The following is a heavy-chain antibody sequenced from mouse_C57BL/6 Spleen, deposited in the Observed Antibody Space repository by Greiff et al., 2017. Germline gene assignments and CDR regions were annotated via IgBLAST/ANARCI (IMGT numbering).Heavy chain of an antibody. CDR2: IYPGGGDT. CDR3: ARATDPWYFDV. Sequence: QVQLQQSGPELVKPGASVKISCKASGYTFSSSWMNWVKQRPGKGLEWIGRIYPGGGDTNYNGKFKGKATLTADKSSSTAYMQLGSLTSEDSAVYFCARATDPWYFDVWGTGTTVTVSS. V-gene: IGHV1-82*01. CDR1: GYTFSSSW. J-gene: IGHJ1*03.